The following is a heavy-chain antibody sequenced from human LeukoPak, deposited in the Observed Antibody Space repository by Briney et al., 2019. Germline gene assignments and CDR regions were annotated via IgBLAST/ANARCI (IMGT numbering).Heavy chain of an antibody. CDR2: IKSKADGETT. CDR3: ARASPDSSAYYFPVY. V-gene: IGHV3-15*01. D-gene: IGHD3-22*01. Sequence: GGSLRLSCAASGFTFSGAWMSWVRQAPGKGLEGVGRIKSKADGETTDYTAPVRGRFTISRDDSKNMVYLQMNSLKTEDTAVYYCARASPDSSAYYFPVYWGQGTLVTVSS. CDR1: GFTFSGAW. J-gene: IGHJ4*02.